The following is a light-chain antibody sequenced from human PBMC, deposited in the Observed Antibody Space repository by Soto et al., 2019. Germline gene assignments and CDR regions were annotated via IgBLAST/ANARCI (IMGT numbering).Light chain of an antibody. CDR3: AQLNGYQLA. V-gene: IGKV1-9*01. CDR2: SAS. Sequence: DIQLTQSPSFLSASVGDTVTITCRASQGMSTYLAWYQQKPGKVPKLLIRSASTLQSGVPPRFSGGGSVTAFTLTISTLQPDDSGIYYGAQLNGYQLAFGGGTNVESK. J-gene: IGKJ4*01. CDR1: QGMSTY.